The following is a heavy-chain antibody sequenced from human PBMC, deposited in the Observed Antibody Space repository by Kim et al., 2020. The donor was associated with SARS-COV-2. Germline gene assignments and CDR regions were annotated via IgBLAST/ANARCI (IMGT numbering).Heavy chain of an antibody. D-gene: IGHD3-10*01. V-gene: IGHV3-30*18. CDR3: AKDSPGYGSGSYTPHLIYYYYGMDV. CDR1: GFTFSSYG. J-gene: IGHJ6*02. Sequence: GGSLRLSCAASGFTFSSYGMHWVRQAPGKGLEWVAVISYDGSNKYYADSVKGRFTISRDNSKNTLYLQMNSLRAEDTAVYYCAKDSPGYGSGSYTPHLIYYYYGMDVWGQGTTVTVSS. CDR2: ISYDGSNK.